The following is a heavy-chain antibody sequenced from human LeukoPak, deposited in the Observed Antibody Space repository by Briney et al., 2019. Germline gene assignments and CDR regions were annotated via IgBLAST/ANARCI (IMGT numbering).Heavy chain of an antibody. V-gene: IGHV4-59*08. CDR2: IYYSGST. CDR1: GGSLSSYY. J-gene: IGHJ4*02. Sequence: SETLSLTCTVSGGSLSSYYWSWIRQPPGKGLEWIGYIYYSGSTNYNPSLKSRVTISVDTSKNQFSLKLSSVTAADTAVYYCARHADTATGDYWGQGTLVTASS. CDR3: ARHADTATGDY. D-gene: IGHD5-18*01.